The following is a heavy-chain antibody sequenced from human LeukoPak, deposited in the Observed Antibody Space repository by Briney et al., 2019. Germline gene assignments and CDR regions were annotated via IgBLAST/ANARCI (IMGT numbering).Heavy chain of an antibody. CDR3: ARPASGYLLYYFDY. CDR2: IYTSGST. D-gene: IGHD6-25*01. CDR1: GGSISSYY. J-gene: IGHJ4*02. V-gene: IGHV4-4*07. Sequence: LSLTCTVSGGSISSYYWSWIRQPAGKGLEWIGRIYTSGSTNYNPSLKSRVTMSVDTSKHQFSLKLSSVTAADTAVYYCARPASGYLLYYFDYWGQGTLVTVSS.